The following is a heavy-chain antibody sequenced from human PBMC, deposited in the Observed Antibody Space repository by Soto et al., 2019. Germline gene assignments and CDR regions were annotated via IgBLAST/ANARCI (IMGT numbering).Heavy chain of an antibody. D-gene: IGHD1-26*01. CDR3: ARSPYSGSDPVDP. V-gene: IGHV4-59*08. Sequence: SETLSLTCTVSGGSISSYYWSWIRQPPGKGLEWIGYIYYSGSTNYNPSLKSRVTISVDTSKNQFSLKLSSVTAADTAVYYCARSPYSGSDPVDPWGQGNLVTVSS. J-gene: IGHJ5*02. CDR1: GGSISSYY. CDR2: IYYSGST.